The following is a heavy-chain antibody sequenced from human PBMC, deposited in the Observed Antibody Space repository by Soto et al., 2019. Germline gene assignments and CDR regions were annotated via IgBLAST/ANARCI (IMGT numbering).Heavy chain of an antibody. CDR3: ARGSDVDKVAY. D-gene: IGHD2-21*01. J-gene: IGHJ4*02. CDR1: GGSVSSGGYF. Sequence: SETLSLTCTVSGGSVSSGGYFWSWIRQPPGKGLEWIGHIYNSESIYGNPSLKSRLTISVDTSKNQFSLKLNSVTAADTAVYFCARGSDVDKVAYWGQGTLVTVSS. CDR2: IYNSESI. V-gene: IGHV4-30-4*01.